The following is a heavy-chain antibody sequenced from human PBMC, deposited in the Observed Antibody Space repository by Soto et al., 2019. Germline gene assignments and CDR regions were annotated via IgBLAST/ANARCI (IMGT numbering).Heavy chain of an antibody. Sequence: SVKVSCKASGGTFSSYAISWVRQAPGQGLEWMGGIIPIFGTANYAQKFQGRVMITADESTSTAYMELSSLRSEDTAVYYCARGRGITMIVVDDRFDYWGQGTLVTSPQ. V-gene: IGHV1-69*13. CDR1: GGTFSSYA. CDR2: IIPIFGTA. J-gene: IGHJ4*02. D-gene: IGHD3-22*01. CDR3: ARGRGITMIVVDDRFDY.